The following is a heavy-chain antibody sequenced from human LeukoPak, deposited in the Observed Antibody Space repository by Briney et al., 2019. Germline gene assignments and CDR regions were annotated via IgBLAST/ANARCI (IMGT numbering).Heavy chain of an antibody. V-gene: IGHV4-34*01. CDR3: ARGGHRYSSSWYYYYGMDV. J-gene: IGHJ6*02. CDR2: INHSGRT. Sequence: LETLSLTCAVYGGSFSGYYWSWIRQPPGRGLEWIGEINHSGRTNYNPSLKSRVTISVDTSKNQFSLKLSSVTAADTAVYYCARGGHRYSSSWYYYYGMDVWGQGTTVTVSS. D-gene: IGHD6-13*01. CDR1: GGSFSGYY.